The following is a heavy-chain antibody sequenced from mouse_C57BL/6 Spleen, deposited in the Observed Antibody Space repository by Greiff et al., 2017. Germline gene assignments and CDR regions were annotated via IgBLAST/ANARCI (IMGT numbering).Heavy chain of an antibody. CDR1: GYTFTSYW. CDR3: ARLVYYYGSSYDYFDY. D-gene: IGHD1-1*01. Sequence: QVQLQQPGTELVKPGASVKLSCKASGYTFTSYWMHWVKQRPGQGLEWIGNINPSNGGTNYNEKFKSKATLTVDKSSSTAYMQLSSLTSEDSAVYYCARLVYYYGSSYDYFDYWGQGTTRTVSS. V-gene: IGHV1-53*01. J-gene: IGHJ2*01. CDR2: INPSNGGT.